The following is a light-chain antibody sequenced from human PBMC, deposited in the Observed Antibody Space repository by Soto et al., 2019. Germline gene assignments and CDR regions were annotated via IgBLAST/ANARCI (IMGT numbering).Light chain of an antibody. CDR3: GSYTTSSNYV. J-gene: IGLJ1*01. Sequence: QSALTQPASVSGSPGQSITISCTGTISDVGSYNYVSWYQQYPGKAPKLMLFDVSTRPSGVSDRFSGAKSGNTASLTISGLRAEDEADYYCGSYTTSSNYVFGTGTKVTVL. V-gene: IGLV2-14*03. CDR2: DVS. CDR1: ISDVGSYNY.